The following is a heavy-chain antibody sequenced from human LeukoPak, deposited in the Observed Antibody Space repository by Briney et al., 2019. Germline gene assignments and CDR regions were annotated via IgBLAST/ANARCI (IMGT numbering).Heavy chain of an antibody. CDR3: ARLMDTAMVTSYYYYGMDV. CDR1: GFTFSSYA. J-gene: IGHJ6*02. Sequence: GSLRLSCAASGFTFSSYAMSWIRQPPGKGLEWIGEINHSGSTNYNPSLKSRVTISVDTSKDQFSLKLSSVTAADTAVYYCARLMDTAMVTSYYYYGMDVWGQGTTVTVSS. D-gene: IGHD5-18*01. V-gene: IGHV4-34*01. CDR2: INHSGST.